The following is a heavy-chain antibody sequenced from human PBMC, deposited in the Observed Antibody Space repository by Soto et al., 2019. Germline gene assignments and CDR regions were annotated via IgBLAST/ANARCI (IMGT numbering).Heavy chain of an antibody. J-gene: IGHJ5*02. D-gene: IGHD1-1*01. CDR2: ISFNGRNI. Sequence: QVQLVESGGGVVQPGTSLRLACTASGFRLNGYAMNWVRQAPGKGLEWVALISFNGRNIFYADSVKGRFTISRDKSQNTVHLKMNSLRPDDTAIYYCLTIGQRVHDGNGFDPWSEGTLVIVS. V-gene: IGHV3-30-3*02. CDR1: GFRLNGYA. CDR3: LTIGQRVHDGNGFDP.